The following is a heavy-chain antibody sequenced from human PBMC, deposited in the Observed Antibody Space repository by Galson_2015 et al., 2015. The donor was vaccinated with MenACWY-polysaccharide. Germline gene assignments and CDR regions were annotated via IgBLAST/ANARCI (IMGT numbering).Heavy chain of an antibody. D-gene: IGHD6-19*01. V-gene: IGHV5-51*03. Sequence: QSGAEVKKPGESLQISCTASGYSFTTYWIAWVRQMPGIGLEWMGIIYPSDSDTRYSPSFQGQVTISADKSISTAYLQWSSLKASDSAMYYCARRGHSSGWYVEYWGQGTLVTVSS. CDR2: IYPSDSDT. CDR1: GYSFTTYW. J-gene: IGHJ4*02. CDR3: ARRGHSSGWYVEY.